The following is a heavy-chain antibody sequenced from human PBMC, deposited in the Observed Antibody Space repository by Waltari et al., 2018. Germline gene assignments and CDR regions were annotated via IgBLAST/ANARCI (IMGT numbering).Heavy chain of an antibody. CDR2: IYYSGST. CDR3: AREGLGYSYGYYYFDY. D-gene: IGHD5-18*01. CDR1: GGSISSYY. V-gene: IGHV4-59*01. J-gene: IGHJ4*02. Sequence: QVQLQESGPGLVKPSETLSLTCTVSGGSISSYYWSWIRQPPGKGLEWIGYIYYSGSTNYNPSLKSRVTISVDTSKNQFSLKLSSVTAADTAVYYCAREGLGYSYGYYYFDYWGQGTLVTVSS.